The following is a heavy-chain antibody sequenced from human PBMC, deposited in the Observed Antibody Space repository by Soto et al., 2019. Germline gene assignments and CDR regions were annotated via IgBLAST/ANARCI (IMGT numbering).Heavy chain of an antibody. CDR2: ISGSGGVS. V-gene: IGHV3-23*01. CDR3: AKGSMGYYDTSGYYFVDY. J-gene: IGHJ4*02. CDR1: GFTFNNYA. D-gene: IGHD3-22*01. Sequence: GGSLRLSCAASGFTFNNYAMNWVRQAPGKGLEWVSAISGSGGVSYHADSVKGRFTISRDSSKNTLYLQMNSLRAEDTAVYYCAKGSMGYYDTSGYYFVDYWGQGA.